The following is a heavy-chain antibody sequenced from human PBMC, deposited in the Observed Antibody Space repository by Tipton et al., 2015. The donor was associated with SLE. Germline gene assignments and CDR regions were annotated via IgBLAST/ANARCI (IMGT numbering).Heavy chain of an antibody. J-gene: IGHJ2*01. CDR1: GGSISSYY. D-gene: IGHD3-16*01. V-gene: IGHV4-59*01. Sequence: TLSLTCTVSGGSISSYYWSWIRQPPGKGLEWIGYIYYSGSTNYNPSLKSRVTTSVDTSKNQFSLKLSSVTAADTAVYYCATGDSYWYFALWGRGTLVTVSS. CDR2: IYYSGST. CDR3: ATGDSYWYFAL.